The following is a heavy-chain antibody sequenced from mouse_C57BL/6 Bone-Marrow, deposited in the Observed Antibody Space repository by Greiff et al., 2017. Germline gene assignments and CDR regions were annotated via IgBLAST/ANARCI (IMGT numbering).Heavy chain of an antibody. CDR2: IDPENGDT. V-gene: IGHV14-4*01. Sequence: VTLKVSGAELVRPGASVKLSCTASGFNIKDDYMHWVKQRPEQGLEWIGWIDPENGDTEYASKFQGKATITADTSSNTAYLQLSSLTSEDTAVYYCTPYYYGSSFHFDYWGQGTTLTVSS. CDR3: TPYYYGSSFHFDY. CDR1: GFNIKDDY. D-gene: IGHD1-1*01. J-gene: IGHJ2*01.